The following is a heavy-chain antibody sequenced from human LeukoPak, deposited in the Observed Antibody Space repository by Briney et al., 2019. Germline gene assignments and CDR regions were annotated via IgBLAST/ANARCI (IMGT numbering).Heavy chain of an antibody. D-gene: IGHD3-3*01. CDR1: GYTFTGYY. CDR3: ARTIFWSGYPYFDY. CDR2: INPNSGGT. J-gene: IGHJ4*02. Sequence: ASVKVSCKASGYTFTGYYMHSVRQAPGQGLEWMGWINPNSGGTNYAQKFQGRVTMTRDTSISTAYMELSRLRSDDTAVYYCARTIFWSGYPYFDYWGQGTLVTVSS. V-gene: IGHV1-2*02.